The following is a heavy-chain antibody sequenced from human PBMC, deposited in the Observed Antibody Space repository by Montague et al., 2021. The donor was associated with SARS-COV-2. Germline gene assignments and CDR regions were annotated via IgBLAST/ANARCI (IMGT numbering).Heavy chain of an antibody. CDR3: SRGRQHFTMIVVVMTGGEYYFDY. CDR1: GGSFSDYF. J-gene: IGHJ4*02. V-gene: IGHV4-34*01. D-gene: IGHD3-22*01. Sequence: SETLSLTCAVYGGSFSDYFWTWIRQPPGNGLEWTWEIHHRATSNSNPSPNLRVSISVDTSTNQFPLYLGSVTAAATAAYCCSRGRQHFTMIVVVMTGGEYYFDYWGQGTLVTVSS. CDR2: IHHRATS.